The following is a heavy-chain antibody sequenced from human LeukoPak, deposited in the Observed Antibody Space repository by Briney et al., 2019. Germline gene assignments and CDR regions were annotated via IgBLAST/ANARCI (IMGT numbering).Heavy chain of an antibody. V-gene: IGHV3-15*01. Sequence: GGSLRLSCAASGFTFSNAWMSWVRQAPGKGLEWVGRIKSKTDGGTTDYAAPVKGRFTISRDDSKNTLYLQMNSLKTEDTAVYYCTTVRTNSLLLWFGELLDYWGQGTLVTVSS. CDR2: IKSKTDGGTT. CDR1: GFTFSNAW. CDR3: TTVRTNSLLLWFGELLDY. J-gene: IGHJ4*02. D-gene: IGHD3-10*01.